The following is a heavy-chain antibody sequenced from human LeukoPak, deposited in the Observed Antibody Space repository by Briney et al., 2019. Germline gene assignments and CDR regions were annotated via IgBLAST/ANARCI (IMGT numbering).Heavy chain of an antibody. Sequence: SETLSLTCAVSGYSISSGYDWGWIRQPPGKGLEWIGSTYHSGSTYYNPSLKSRVTISVDTSKNQFSLKLSSVTAADTAVYYCSSACYHCLVDYWGQGTLVTVSS. CDR1: GYSISSGYD. CDR3: SSACYHCLVDY. V-gene: IGHV4-38-2*01. CDR2: TYHSGST. D-gene: IGHD5-12*01. J-gene: IGHJ4*02.